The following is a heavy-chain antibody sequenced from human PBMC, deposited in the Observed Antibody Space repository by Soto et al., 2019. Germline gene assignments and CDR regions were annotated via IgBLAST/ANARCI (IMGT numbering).Heavy chain of an antibody. CDR2: INGDGTST. J-gene: IGHJ4*02. D-gene: IGHD5-12*01. Sequence: EVQLVESGGGLVQPGRSLRLSCAASRFTFEDYAMHWVRQAPGKGLEWVSGINGDGTSTSYADSVKGRFTISRDNARNTLFLQMNSLRAEDTAVYFCTRGNTGYGNFDYWGQGTLVTVSS. CDR1: RFTFEDYA. CDR3: TRGNTGYGNFDY. V-gene: IGHV3-9*01.